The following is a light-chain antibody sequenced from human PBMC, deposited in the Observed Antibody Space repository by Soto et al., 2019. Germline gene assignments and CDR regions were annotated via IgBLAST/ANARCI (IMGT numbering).Light chain of an antibody. CDR2: DVN. Sequence: QSVLTQPPSVSGSPGQSVAISCTGTSSDVGSYNRVSWYQQPPGTAPKLMIYDVNNRPSGVPDRFSGSKSGNTASLTISGLQAEDEADYYCSSYTISSTYVFGTGTNVTVL. J-gene: IGLJ1*01. V-gene: IGLV2-18*02. CDR3: SSYTISSTYV. CDR1: SSDVGSYNR.